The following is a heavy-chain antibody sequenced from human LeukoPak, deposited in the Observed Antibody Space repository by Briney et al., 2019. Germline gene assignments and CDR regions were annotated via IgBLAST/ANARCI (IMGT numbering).Heavy chain of an antibody. D-gene: IGHD3-3*02. J-gene: IGHJ5*02. CDR1: GFTFSSYA. Sequence: TGGSLRLSCAASGFTFSSYAMNWVRQPPGKGLEWVSSISSSSSHIYYADSVKGRLTISRDNAKNSLYLQMNSLRAEDTAVYYCASFSIAGSSTWFDPWGQGTLVTVSS. CDR2: ISSSSSHI. V-gene: IGHV3-21*01. CDR3: ASFSIAGSSTWFDP.